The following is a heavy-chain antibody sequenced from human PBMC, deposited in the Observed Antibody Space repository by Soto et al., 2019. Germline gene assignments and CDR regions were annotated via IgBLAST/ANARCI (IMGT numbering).Heavy chain of an antibody. CDR3: XXXXXXXXXXYFXX. Sequence: QVQLVQSGAEVKKPGSSXXXXXXASGGXFSNXXXSWVXQAPGQGLEWMGGIIPIFGTTNYAQRFQGRVTITADESTSTAYMELSSLRSEDTXVYXXXXXXXXXXXXYFXXWGQGTLVTVSS. CDR1: GGXFSNXX. CDR2: IIPIFGTT. V-gene: IGHV1-69*12. J-gene: IGHJ4*02.